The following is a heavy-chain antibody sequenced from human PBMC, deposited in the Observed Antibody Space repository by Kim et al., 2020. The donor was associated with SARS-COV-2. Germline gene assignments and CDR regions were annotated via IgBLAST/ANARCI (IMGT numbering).Heavy chain of an antibody. V-gene: IGHV3-11*01. CDR2: ISSSASSI. J-gene: IGHJ4*02. Sequence: GGSLRLSCVAYGFTFSDYYMSWIRQAPGKGLELISYISSSASSIYYADSVKGRFTISRDNAKKSQYLQMNTLRAEDTAVYYCARGSYDFWSGYSTLFDYWGQGTLVTVSS. CDR1: GFTFSDYY. D-gene: IGHD3-3*01. CDR3: ARGSYDFWSGYSTLFDY.